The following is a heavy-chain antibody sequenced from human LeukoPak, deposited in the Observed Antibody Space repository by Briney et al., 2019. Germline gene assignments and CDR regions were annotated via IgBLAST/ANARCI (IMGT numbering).Heavy chain of an antibody. D-gene: IGHD2-2*01. J-gene: IGHJ4*02. CDR3: AKNVGYCSSSSCSRQYFDS. Sequence: GGSLRLSCAASGFTVSSSYMSWVRQAPGKGLEWVSSIPGTSSPKYYADSVKGRFTGSRDNSKNTLYLQMTSLRAEDTAIYYCAKNVGYCSSSSCSRQYFDSWGQGILVTVSS. CDR2: IPGTSSPK. CDR1: GFTVSSSY. V-gene: IGHV3-23*01.